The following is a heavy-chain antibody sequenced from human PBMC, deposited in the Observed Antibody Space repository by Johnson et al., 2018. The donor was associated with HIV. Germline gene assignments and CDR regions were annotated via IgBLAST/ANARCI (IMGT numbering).Heavy chain of an antibody. CDR1: GFTFSSYW. Sequence: VQLVESGGGLVQPGGSLRLSCAASGFTFSSYWMSWVRQAPGKGLGWVANIKQDGSEKYYVDSVKGRFTISRDDSKSIAYLQMNSLKTEDTAVYYCARDIWVTVTVSTAFDIWGQGTMVTVSS. J-gene: IGHJ3*02. CDR2: IKQDGSEK. D-gene: IGHD3-22*01. V-gene: IGHV3-7*03. CDR3: ARDIWVTVTVSTAFDI.